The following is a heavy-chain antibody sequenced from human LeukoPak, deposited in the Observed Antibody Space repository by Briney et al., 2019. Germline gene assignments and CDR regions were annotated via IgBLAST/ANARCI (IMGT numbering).Heavy chain of an antibody. CDR1: GGSMSSYY. CDR3: ARRDTSSWYLVY. Sequence: SETLSLTCTVSGGSMSSYYWSWIRQPPGKGLEWIGYIYYSGTTNYNPSLKSRVTISVDTSKNQFYLKLSSVTAADTAIYYCARRDTSSWYLVYWGQGTLLTVSS. CDR2: IYYSGTT. D-gene: IGHD6-13*01. J-gene: IGHJ4*02. V-gene: IGHV4-59*08.